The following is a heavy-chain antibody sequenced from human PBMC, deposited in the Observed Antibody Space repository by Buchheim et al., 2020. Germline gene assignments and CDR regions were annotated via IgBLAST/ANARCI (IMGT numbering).Heavy chain of an antibody. J-gene: IGHJ4*02. D-gene: IGHD5-18*01. CDR3: ARDRASYGYFDY. CDR2: ILPILGIA. V-gene: IGHV1-69*04. CDR1: GGTFSSYA. Sequence: QVQLVQSGAEVKKPGSSVKVSCKASGGTFSSYAISWVRQAPGQGLEWMGRILPILGIANYAQKFQGRVTITADTSTSTAYMALSSLRSEDTAVYYCARDRASYGYFDYWGQGTL.